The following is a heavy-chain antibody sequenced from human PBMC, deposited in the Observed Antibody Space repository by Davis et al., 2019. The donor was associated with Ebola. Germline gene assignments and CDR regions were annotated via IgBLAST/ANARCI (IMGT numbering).Heavy chain of an antibody. Sequence: GESLKISCAASGMIFSDSAMHWIRQAPGKGLEWVSYISSRDGRTIDYADSVRGRFTISRDNAGKSLYLQMNSLRVEDTAVYYCARDLAAAPLRGYGHGLGVWGQGTTVTVSS. CDR3: ARDLAAAPLRGYGHGLGV. CDR1: GMIFSDSA. J-gene: IGHJ6*02. CDR2: ISSRDGRTI. D-gene: IGHD2-15*01. V-gene: IGHV3-11*01.